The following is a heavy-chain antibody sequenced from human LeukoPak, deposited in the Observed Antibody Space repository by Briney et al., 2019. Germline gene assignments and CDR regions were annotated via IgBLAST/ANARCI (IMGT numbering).Heavy chain of an antibody. CDR1: GGSISSSSYY. V-gene: IGHV4-39*01. D-gene: IGHD2-15*01. J-gene: IGHJ4*02. Sequence: SETLSLTCTVSGGSISSSSYYWGWIRQPPGKGLEWIGSIYYSGNTYSNPSLKSRVTISVDTSKNQFSLKLSSVTAADTAVYYCARGGLYCSGGSCYVDYWGQGTLVTVSS. CDR3: ARGGLYCSGGSCYVDY. CDR2: IYYSGNT.